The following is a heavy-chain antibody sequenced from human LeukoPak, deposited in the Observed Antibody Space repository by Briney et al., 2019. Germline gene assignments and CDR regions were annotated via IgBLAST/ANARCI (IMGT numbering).Heavy chain of an antibody. V-gene: IGHV1-24*01. Sequence: GASVKVSCKVSGYTLTELSMHWVRQAPGKGLEWMGGFDPEDGETIYAQKFQGRVTMTTDTSTSTAYMELRSLRSDDTAVYYCARDWDGYNGLDYWGQGTLVTVSS. J-gene: IGHJ4*02. CDR3: ARDWDGYNGLDY. D-gene: IGHD5-24*01. CDR1: GYTLTELS. CDR2: FDPEDGET.